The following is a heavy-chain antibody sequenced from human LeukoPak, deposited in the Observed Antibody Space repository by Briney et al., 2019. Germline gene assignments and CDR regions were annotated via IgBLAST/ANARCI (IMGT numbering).Heavy chain of an antibody. CDR2: INHSGST. Sequence: PSETLSLTCAVYGGSFSGYYWSWIRQPPGKGLEWIGEINHSGSTNYNPSLKSRVTISVDTSKNQFSLKLSSVTAADTAVYYCASDHCSSTSCYVRWFDPWGQGTLVTVSS. V-gene: IGHV4-34*01. J-gene: IGHJ5*02. D-gene: IGHD2-2*01. CDR3: ASDHCSSTSCYVRWFDP. CDR1: GGSFSGYY.